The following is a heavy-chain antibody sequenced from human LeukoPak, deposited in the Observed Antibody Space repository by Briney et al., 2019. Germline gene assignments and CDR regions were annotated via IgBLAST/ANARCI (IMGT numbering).Heavy chain of an antibody. CDR1: GFAFSTYA. CDR3: VKDGGDYFDY. D-gene: IGHD3-3*01. Sequence: GSLRLSCAASGFAFSTYAIHWVRQAPGQGLEWVARVSYDGANKYYADSVRGRFTISRDNSKNMLFLHMDSLRGEDTAVYYCVKDGGDYFDYWGQGTLVTVPS. V-gene: IGHV3-30*01. J-gene: IGHJ4*02. CDR2: VSYDGANK.